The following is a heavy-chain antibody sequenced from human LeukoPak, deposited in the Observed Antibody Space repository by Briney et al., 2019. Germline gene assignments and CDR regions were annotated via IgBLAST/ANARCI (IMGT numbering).Heavy chain of an antibody. J-gene: IGHJ4*02. CDR2: IYYSGST. CDR1: GGSISSSSNY. V-gene: IGHV4-39*01. Sequence: SETLSLTCTVSGGSISSSSNYWGWIRQPPGKGLEWIGSIYYSGSTYYNPSLKSRVTISVDTSKNQFSLKLSSVTAADTAVYYCASHHPSEYFDYWGQGTLVTVSS. CDR3: ASHHPSEYFDY.